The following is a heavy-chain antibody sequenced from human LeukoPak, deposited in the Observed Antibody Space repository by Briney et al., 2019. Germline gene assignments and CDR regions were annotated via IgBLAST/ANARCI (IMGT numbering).Heavy chain of an antibody. J-gene: IGHJ4*02. Sequence: PSETLSLTCAVYGGSFSGYYWSWIRQPPGKGLEWTGEINHSGSTNYNPSLKSRVTISVDTSKNQFSLKLSSVTAADTAVYYCARGRSLLNWGQGTLVTVSS. CDR3: ARGRSLLN. V-gene: IGHV4-34*01. CDR2: INHSGST. CDR1: GGSFSGYY.